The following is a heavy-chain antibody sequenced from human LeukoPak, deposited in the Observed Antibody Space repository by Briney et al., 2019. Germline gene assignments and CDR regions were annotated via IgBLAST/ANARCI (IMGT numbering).Heavy chain of an antibody. CDR1: GFTFSDYY. V-gene: IGHV3-11*01. CDR3: ARESKQRYCSSTSCYGARWFDP. J-gene: IGHJ5*02. Sequence: PGGSLRLSCAASGFTFSDYYMSWIRQAPGKGLEWVSYIRSSGSTIYYADSVKGRFTISRDNAKNSLYLQMNSLRAEDTAVYYCARESKQRYCSSTSCYGARWFDPWGQGTLVTVSS. D-gene: IGHD2-2*01. CDR2: IRSSGSTI.